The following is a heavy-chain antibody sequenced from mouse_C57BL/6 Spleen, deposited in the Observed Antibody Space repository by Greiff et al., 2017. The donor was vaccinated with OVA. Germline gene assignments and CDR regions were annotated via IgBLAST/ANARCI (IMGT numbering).Heavy chain of an antibody. CDR3: TPYGTYAAMDY. Sequence: EVQLQQSGAELVRPGASVKLSCTASGFNIKDDYMPWVKQRPEQGLEWIGWIDPENGDTEYASKFQGKATITADTSSNTAYLQLSSLTSEATAVYYCTPYGTYAAMDYWGQGTSGTVSS. J-gene: IGHJ4*01. D-gene: IGHD2-10*02. V-gene: IGHV14-4*01. CDR1: GFNIKDDY. CDR2: IDPENGDT.